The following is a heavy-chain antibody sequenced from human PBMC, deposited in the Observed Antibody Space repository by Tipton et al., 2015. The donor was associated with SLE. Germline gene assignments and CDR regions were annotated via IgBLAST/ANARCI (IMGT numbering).Heavy chain of an antibody. V-gene: IGHV4-34*01. CDR2: INHSGST. J-gene: IGHJ4*02. CDR3: ARDEYRYDTTGYHLLGHFDF. D-gene: IGHD3-22*01. Sequence: TLSLTCAVYGGSFSGDYWSCIRQPPGKGLEWIGEINHSGSTNYNPSLKSRVTISLDTSKNQFSLKLSSVTAADTAVYYCARDEYRYDTTGYHLLGHFDFWGQGTLVTVSS. CDR1: GGSFSGDY.